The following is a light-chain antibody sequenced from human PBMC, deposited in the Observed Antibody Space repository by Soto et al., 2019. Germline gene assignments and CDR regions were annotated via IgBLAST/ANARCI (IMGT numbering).Light chain of an antibody. V-gene: IGLV2-8*01. CDR3: SSYAGSNIV. CDR2: EVS. J-gene: IGLJ2*01. Sequence: ALTQPPSASGSPGQPVTISCTGTRSDVGGYNYVSWYQHHPGKAPKLMIYEVSKRPSGVPDRFSGSKSGNTASLTVSGLQAEDEADYYCSSYAGSNIVFGGGTKLTVL. CDR1: RSDVGGYNY.